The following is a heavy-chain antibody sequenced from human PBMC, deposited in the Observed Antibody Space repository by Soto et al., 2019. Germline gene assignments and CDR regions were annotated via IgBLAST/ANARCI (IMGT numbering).Heavy chain of an antibody. V-gene: IGHV3-23*01. CDR3: AKDLSSLGWLALGAPFDS. Sequence: EVHLLESGGDVVQPGRSLRLSCAASGFTFSNYAMNWIRQAPGKGLEWLSYISANGRNAYYADSVKGRVTISRDRSKNTLYLQLDSLRVEDTAIYFCAKDLSSLGWLALGAPFDSWGQGTLVTVSS. D-gene: IGHD3-22*01. CDR1: GFTFSNYA. CDR2: ISANGRNA. J-gene: IGHJ4*02.